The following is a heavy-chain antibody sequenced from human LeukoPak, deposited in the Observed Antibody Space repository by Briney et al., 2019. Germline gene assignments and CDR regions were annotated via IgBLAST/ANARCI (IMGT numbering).Heavy chain of an antibody. CDR2: IWYDGSNK. V-gene: IGHV3-33*06. J-gene: IGHJ4*02. CDR3: AKEEKYYDILTGYYGAYFDY. Sequence: GGSLRLSCAASGFTFSSYGMHWVRQAPGKGLEWVAVIWYDGSNKYYADSVKGRFTISRDNSKNTLYLQMNSLRAEDTAVYYCAKEEKYYDILTGYYGAYFDYWGQGTLVTVSS. D-gene: IGHD3-9*01. CDR1: GFTFSSYG.